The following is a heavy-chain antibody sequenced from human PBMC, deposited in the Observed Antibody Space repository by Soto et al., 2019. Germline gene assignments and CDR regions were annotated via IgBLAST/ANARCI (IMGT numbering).Heavy chain of an antibody. Sequence: QVQLVQSVAEVKKPGSSVNVSCKASGDTFSSYAISWVRQAPGQGLEWVGGIIPIFGTANYAQKFQARVTITADESTSTAYMDLSSLRSEDTAVYYCARGVVPAATEEYYFDYWGQGTRVTVS. J-gene: IGHJ4*02. V-gene: IGHV1-69*01. D-gene: IGHD2-2*01. CDR2: IIPIFGTA. CDR1: GDTFSSYA. CDR3: ARGVVPAATEEYYFDY.